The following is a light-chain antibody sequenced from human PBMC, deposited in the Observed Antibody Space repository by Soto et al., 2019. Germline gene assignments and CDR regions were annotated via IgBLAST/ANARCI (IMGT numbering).Light chain of an antibody. J-gene: IGLJ1*01. CDR3: SSYTTSNTPYV. CDR2: EVT. V-gene: IGLV2-14*01. CDR1: SSDVGAYHF. Sequence: QSALTQPASVSGSPGQSITISCTGSSSDVGAYHFVSWYQHHPGKAPKLILYEVTARPSGVSSRFSGSKSGNTASLTISGLQADDEATYYCSSYTTSNTPYVFGTGT.